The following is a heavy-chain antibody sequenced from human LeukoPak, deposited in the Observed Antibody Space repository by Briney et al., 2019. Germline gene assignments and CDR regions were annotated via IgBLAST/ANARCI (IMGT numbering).Heavy chain of an antibody. CDR2: ISSSSSYI. CDR3: ARALTFGMGATLDY. CDR1: GFTFSSYS. Sequence: GGSLRLSCAASGFTFSSYSMNWVRQAPGKGLEWVSSISSSSSYIYYADSVKGRFTISRDNAKNSLYLQMNSLRAEDTAVYYCARALTFGMGATLDYWGQGTLVTVSS. J-gene: IGHJ4*02. V-gene: IGHV3-21*01. D-gene: IGHD1-26*01.